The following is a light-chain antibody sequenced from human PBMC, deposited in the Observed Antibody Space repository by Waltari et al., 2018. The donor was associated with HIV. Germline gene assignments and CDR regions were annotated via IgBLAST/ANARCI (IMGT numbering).Light chain of an antibody. Sequence: NFILTHPHFVSESPGKTVTISCPRGGGSIASNYVPWYQQRPGSAPTTVIYEDNQRPPGVPDRFSGSIDSSSNSASLTISGLKTEDEADYYCQSYDSSTVVFGGGTKLTVL. CDR1: GGSIASNY. V-gene: IGLV6-57*04. CDR3: QSYDSSTVV. CDR2: EDN. J-gene: IGLJ2*01.